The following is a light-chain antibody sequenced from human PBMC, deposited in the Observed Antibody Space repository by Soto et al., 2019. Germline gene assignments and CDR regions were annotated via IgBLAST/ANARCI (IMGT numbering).Light chain of an antibody. J-gene: IGKJ2*01. V-gene: IGKV1-39*01. CDR1: QGISSA. CDR3: QQSYSLPYT. CDR2: AAS. Sequence: DIQMTQSPSSLSASVGDRVTITCRASQGISSALAWYQQKPGKAPNLLIYAASSLQSGVSSRFSGSGSGTDFTLTISSLQPEDSATYYCQQSYSLPYTFGQGTKVDI.